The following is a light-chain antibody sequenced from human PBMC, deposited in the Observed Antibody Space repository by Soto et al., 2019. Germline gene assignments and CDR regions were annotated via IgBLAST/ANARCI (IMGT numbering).Light chain of an antibody. J-gene: IGKJ2*01. CDR1: QSLLHSNGNHF. Sequence: DIVVTQSPLSLSVTPGEPASISCRSSQSLLHSNGNHFLDWYLQKPGQSPQLLIYLGSNRASGVPDRFSGIGSGTDFTLKISRVEAEDVGVYYCMQALQIPDTFGQGTKLEIK. V-gene: IGKV2-28*01. CDR2: LGS. CDR3: MQALQIPDT.